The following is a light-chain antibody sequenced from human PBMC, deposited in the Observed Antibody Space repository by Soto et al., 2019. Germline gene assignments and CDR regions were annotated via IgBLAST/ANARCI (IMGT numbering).Light chain of an antibody. J-gene: IGKJ2*01. Sequence: AIRMTQSPSSISASAGDRVTITCRASQGISSCLAWYQQKPGKAPKLLIYTASILESGAPSRFSASGSGTDFTLTISRLQSEDFATYFCQQYLTYPYTFGQGTKLEIK. CDR1: QGISSC. V-gene: IGKV1-8*01. CDR3: QQYLTYPYT. CDR2: TAS.